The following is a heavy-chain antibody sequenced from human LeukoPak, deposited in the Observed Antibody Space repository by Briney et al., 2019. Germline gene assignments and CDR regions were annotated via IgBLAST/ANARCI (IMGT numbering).Heavy chain of an antibody. D-gene: IGHD3-10*01. J-gene: IGHJ5*02. V-gene: IGHV3-21*01. Sequence: GGSLRLSCAASGFTFSDYYMNWVRQAPGKGLEWVSSISSSSSYIYYADSVKGRFTISRDNAKNSLYLQMNSLRAEDTAVYYCARVHGAAHVRVSWFDPWGQGTLVTVSS. CDR3: ARVHGAAHVRVSWFDP. CDR2: ISSSSSYI. CDR1: GFTFSDYY.